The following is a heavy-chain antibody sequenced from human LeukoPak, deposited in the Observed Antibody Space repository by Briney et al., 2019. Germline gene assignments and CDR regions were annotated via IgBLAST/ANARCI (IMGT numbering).Heavy chain of an antibody. Sequence: SETLSLTCAVYGGSFSGYYWSWIRQPPGKGLEWIGEINHSGSTNYNPSLKSRVTISVDTSKNQFSLKLSSVTAADTAVYYCARGGGTMVRGVIWAYGMDVWGQGTTVTVSS. CDR1: GGSFSGYY. V-gene: IGHV4-34*01. CDR2: INHSGST. J-gene: IGHJ6*02. CDR3: ARGGGTMVRGVIWAYGMDV. D-gene: IGHD3-10*01.